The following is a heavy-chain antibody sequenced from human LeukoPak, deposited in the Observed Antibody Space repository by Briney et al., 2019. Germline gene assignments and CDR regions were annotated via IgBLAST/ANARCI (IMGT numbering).Heavy chain of an antibody. CDR1: GYSFTDHY. Sequence: ASVTVSCKASGYSFTDHYIHWVRQAPGQGLEWMGWINPNNGGTKYAQKFQVRVTMTRDTSISTAYMELSRIAPDDTAVYYCARDLGMYCSGGTCYYEGDFDYWGQGTLVTVSS. D-gene: IGHD2-15*01. CDR2: INPNNGGT. V-gene: IGHV1-2*02. J-gene: IGHJ4*02. CDR3: ARDLGMYCSGGTCYYEGDFDY.